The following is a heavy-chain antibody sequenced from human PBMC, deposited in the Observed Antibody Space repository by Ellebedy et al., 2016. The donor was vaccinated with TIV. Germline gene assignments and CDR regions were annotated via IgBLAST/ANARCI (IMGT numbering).Heavy chain of an antibody. CDR3: ARLLGEMGNYHGMDV. CDR1: GFTFSSYA. J-gene: IGHJ6*02. CDR2: ISGSGGST. V-gene: IGHV3-23*01. D-gene: IGHD3-10*01. Sequence: PGGFLRLSCAASGFTFSSYAMSWVRQAPGKGLEWVSTISGSGGSTRYADSVKGRFTISRDNSKNTLYLQMNSLRGEDTAVYYCARLLGEMGNYHGMDVWGQGTTVTVSS.